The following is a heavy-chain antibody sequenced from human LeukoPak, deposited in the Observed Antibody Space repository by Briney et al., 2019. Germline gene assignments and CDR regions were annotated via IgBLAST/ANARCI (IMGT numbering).Heavy chain of an antibody. CDR1: GGSISSSSYY. D-gene: IGHD5-18*01. CDR3: ARGFTAMAPLDY. V-gene: IGHV4-39*07. Sequence: SETLSLTCTVSGGSISSSSYYWGWIRQPPGKGLEWIGSIYYSGSTYYNPSLKSRATISVDTSKNQFSLKLSSVTAADTAVYYCARGFTAMAPLDYWGQGTLVTVSS. CDR2: IYYSGST. J-gene: IGHJ4*02.